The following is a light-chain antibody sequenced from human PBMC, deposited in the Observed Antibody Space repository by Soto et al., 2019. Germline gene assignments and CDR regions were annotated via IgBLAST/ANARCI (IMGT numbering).Light chain of an antibody. Sequence: DIVMTQSPDSLAMSLGERATINCKSSRSVLFSSNNKNYLAWYQQKPGQPPKLLIYWASTREFGVPDRFSGSGSATDFTLTISSLQVEDVAVYYCQQYYATPHTFGQGTKLEIK. CDR3: QQYYATPHT. J-gene: IGKJ2*01. CDR2: WAS. CDR1: RSVLFSSNNKNY. V-gene: IGKV4-1*01.